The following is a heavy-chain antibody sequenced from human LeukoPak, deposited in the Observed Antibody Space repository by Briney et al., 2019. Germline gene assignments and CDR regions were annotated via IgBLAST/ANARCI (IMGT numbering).Heavy chain of an antibody. J-gene: IGHJ1*01. V-gene: IGHV4-61*01. Sequence: KSSETLSLTCAVSGDSISSEISGGSVRSYYWSWIRQPPGKGLEWIGYIYYSGSTNYNPSLKSRVTISVDTSKNQFSLKLSSVTAADTAVYYCARDSTTGYFQHWGQGTLVTVSS. D-gene: IGHD2-8*02. CDR2: IYYSGST. CDR1: GDSISSEISGGSVRSYY. CDR3: ARDSTTGYFQH.